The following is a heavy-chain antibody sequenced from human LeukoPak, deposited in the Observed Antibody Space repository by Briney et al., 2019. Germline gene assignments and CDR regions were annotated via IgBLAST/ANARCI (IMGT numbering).Heavy chain of an antibody. CDR3: ARDSHGGSGWYGFFDY. J-gene: IGHJ4*02. Sequence: SETLSLTCTVSGGSISSHYWSWVRQSAGKGLEWIGRIYTSGSTNYNPSLKGRVTMSVDTSKNQFSLRLSSVTAADTAVYYCARDSHGGSGWYGFFDYWGQGTLVTVPS. V-gene: IGHV4-4*07. CDR1: GGSISSHY. CDR2: IYTSGST. D-gene: IGHD6-19*01.